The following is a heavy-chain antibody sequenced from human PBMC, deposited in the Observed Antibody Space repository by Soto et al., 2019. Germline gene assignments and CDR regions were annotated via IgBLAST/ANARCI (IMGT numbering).Heavy chain of an antibody. CDR3: AKDGASYYYYGMDV. Sequence: PGGSLRLSCAASGFTFSSYGMHWVRQAPGKGLEWVAVISYDGSNKYYADSVKGRFTISRDNSENTLYLQMNSLRAEDTAVYYCAKDGASYYYYGMDVWGQGTTVTVSS. CDR2: ISYDGSNK. J-gene: IGHJ6*02. V-gene: IGHV3-30*18. CDR1: GFTFSSYG. D-gene: IGHD3-10*01.